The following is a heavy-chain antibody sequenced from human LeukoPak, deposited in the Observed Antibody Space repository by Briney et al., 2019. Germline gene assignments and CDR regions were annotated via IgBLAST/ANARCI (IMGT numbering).Heavy chain of an antibody. Sequence: ASVKVSCKASGYTFTGYYMHWARQAPGQGLEWMGWINPNSGGTNYAQKFQGRVTMTRDTSISTAYMELSRLRSDDTAVYYCASRADYDFWSGLSYWGQGTLVTVSS. V-gene: IGHV1-2*02. CDR3: ASRADYDFWSGLSY. D-gene: IGHD3-3*01. CDR2: INPNSGGT. CDR1: GYTFTGYY. J-gene: IGHJ4*02.